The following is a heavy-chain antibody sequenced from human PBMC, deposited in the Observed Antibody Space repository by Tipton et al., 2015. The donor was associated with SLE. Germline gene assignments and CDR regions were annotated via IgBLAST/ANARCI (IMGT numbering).Heavy chain of an antibody. V-gene: IGHV4-39*01. CDR1: GDSISRSSYY. CDR2: IYYSGST. CDR3: ARPHSSGWSDFDY. J-gene: IGHJ4*02. D-gene: IGHD6-19*01. Sequence: TLSLTCTVSGDSISRSSYYWGWIRQPPGKGLEWIGSIYYSGSTYYNPSLKSRVTIFVDTSKNQFSLRLSSVTAADTAVYYCARPHSSGWSDFDYWVQGTLVTVSS.